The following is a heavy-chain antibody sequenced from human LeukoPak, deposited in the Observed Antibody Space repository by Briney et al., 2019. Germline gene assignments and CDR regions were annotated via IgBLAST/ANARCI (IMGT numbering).Heavy chain of an antibody. CDR2: IYHSGST. D-gene: IGHD3-16*02. CDR1: GGSISSYY. J-gene: IGHJ4*02. Sequence: PSETLSLTCSVSGGSISSYYWSWIRQPPGKGLEWIGYIYHSGSTYYNPSLKSRVTISVDRSKNQFSLKLSSVTAADTAVYYCVVLPAYWGQGILVTVSS. CDR3: VVLPAY. V-gene: IGHV4-59*04.